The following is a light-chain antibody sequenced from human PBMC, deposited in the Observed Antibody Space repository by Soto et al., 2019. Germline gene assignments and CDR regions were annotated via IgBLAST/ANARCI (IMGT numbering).Light chain of an antibody. CDR3: QQSYSTVRT. CDR1: QSISRY. CDR2: GAS. V-gene: IGKV1-39*01. J-gene: IGKJ1*01. Sequence: DIQMTQSPSSLSASVGDRVTITCRASQSISRYLNWYQHKPGEAPRLLMYGASSLQSGVPSRFSGSGSGKDFSLTISSLQPEDFAIYYCQQSYSTVRTFGQGTKVEIK.